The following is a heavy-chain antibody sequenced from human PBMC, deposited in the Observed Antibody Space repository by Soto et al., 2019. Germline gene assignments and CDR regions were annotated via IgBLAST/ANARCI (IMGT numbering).Heavy chain of an antibody. J-gene: IGHJ5*02. Sequence: PSETLSLTCAVYGGSFSGYYWSWIRQPPGKGLEWIGEINHSVSTNYNPSLKSRVTISVDTSKNQFSLKLSSVTAADTAVYYCARGGISYYGSGRRNWFDPWGQGTLVTVSS. V-gene: IGHV4-34*01. CDR1: GGSFSGYY. D-gene: IGHD3-10*01. CDR2: INHSVST. CDR3: ARGGISYYGSGRRNWFDP.